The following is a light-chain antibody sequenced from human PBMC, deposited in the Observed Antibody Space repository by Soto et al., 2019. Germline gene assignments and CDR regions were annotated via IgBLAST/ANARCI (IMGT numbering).Light chain of an antibody. J-gene: IGLJ2*01. CDR3: QTYDNSLSGSVV. CDR1: SSNIGTHYT. V-gene: IGLV1-40*01. CDR2: GAN. Sequence: QSVLTQPPSVSGAPGQRVTISCTGSSSNIGTHYTVHWYQQLPGTPPKLLISGANDRPSGVPDRFSASKSGTSASLAITGLQAADEGDYYCQTYDNSLSGSVVFGGGTKLTVL.